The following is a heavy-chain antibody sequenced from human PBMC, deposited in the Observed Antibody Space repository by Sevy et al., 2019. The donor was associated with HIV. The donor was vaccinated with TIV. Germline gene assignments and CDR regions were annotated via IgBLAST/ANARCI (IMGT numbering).Heavy chain of an antibody. J-gene: IGHJ4*02. CDR3: ARDVYDYVWGSYRSLDY. V-gene: IGHV1-69*13. CDR1: GGTFSSYA. CDR2: IIPIFGTA. Sequence: ASVKVSCKASGGTFSSYAISWVRQAPGQGLEWMGGIIPIFGTANYGKKFQGRVTITADESTRTAYMERSSLRSEDKAVDYWARDVYDYVWGSYRSLDYWGQGTLVTVSS. D-gene: IGHD3-16*02.